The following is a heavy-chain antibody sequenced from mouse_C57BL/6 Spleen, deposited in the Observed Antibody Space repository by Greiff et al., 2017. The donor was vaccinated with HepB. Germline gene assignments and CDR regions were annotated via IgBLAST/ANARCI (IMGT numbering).Heavy chain of an antibody. CDR3: ARVLLVVGGVYFDY. CDR2: IHPNSGST. V-gene: IGHV1-64*01. CDR1: GYTFTSYW. D-gene: IGHD1-1*01. J-gene: IGHJ2*01. Sequence: QVQLQQPGAELVKPGASVKLSCKASGYTFTSYWMHWVKQRPGQGLEWIGMIHPNSGSTNYNEKFKSKATLTVDKSSSTAYMQLSSLTSEDSAVYYCARVLLVVGGVYFDYWGQGTTLTVSS.